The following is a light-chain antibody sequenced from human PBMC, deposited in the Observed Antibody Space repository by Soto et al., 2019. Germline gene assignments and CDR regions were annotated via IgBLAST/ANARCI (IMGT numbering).Light chain of an antibody. V-gene: IGKV3-20*01. Sequence: IVLTKSPGTLSLSPGERATLSCRASQSVTTQLAWYQQKPGQAPRLIIHGASSRATGVPDRITGSGSGTDFTLSISRLEPEDFAVYYCQQYGGSTRTFGQGTKVEIK. CDR3: QQYGGSTRT. CDR2: GAS. J-gene: IGKJ1*01. CDR1: QSVTTQ.